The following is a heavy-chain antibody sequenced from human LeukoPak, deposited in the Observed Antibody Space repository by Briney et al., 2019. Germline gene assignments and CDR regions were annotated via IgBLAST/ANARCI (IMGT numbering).Heavy chain of an antibody. J-gene: IGHJ6*04. Sequence: GGSLRLSCAASGFTVSSNYMSWVRQAPGKGLEWVSVIYSGGSTYYADSVKGRFTISRDNSKNTLYLQMNSLRAEDTAVYYCAGLSVAGTDYYYYGMDVWGKGTTVTVSS. D-gene: IGHD6-19*01. V-gene: IGHV3-53*01. CDR2: IYSGGST. CDR3: AGLSVAGTDYYYYGMDV. CDR1: GFTVSSNY.